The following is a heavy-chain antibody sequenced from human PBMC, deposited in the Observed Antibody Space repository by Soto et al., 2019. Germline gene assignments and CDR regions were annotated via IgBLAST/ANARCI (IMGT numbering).Heavy chain of an antibody. CDR2: VYYSGST. J-gene: IGHJ4*02. CDR1: GGSISSNNYY. V-gene: IGHV4-39*01. CDR3: TRRRVAAIDF. D-gene: IGHD5-12*01. Sequence: QLQLQESGRGLVKPSETLSLTCTVSGGSISSNNYYWGWIRQSPGKGLEWIGSVYYSGSTYYNPSLKSRVAISVDTSKNLFSLRLSSVTAADTAVYYCTRRRVAAIDFWGQGALVTVSS.